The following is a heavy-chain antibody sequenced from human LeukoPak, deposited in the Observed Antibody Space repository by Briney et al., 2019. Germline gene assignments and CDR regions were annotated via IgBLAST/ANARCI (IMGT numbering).Heavy chain of an antibody. CDR2: INPNSGGT. CDR3: ARRYGGNSGHYYYYMDV. D-gene: IGHD4-23*01. J-gene: IGHJ6*03. Sequence: ASVKVSCKASGYTFTSYYMHWVRQAPGQGLEWMGWINPNSGGTNYAQKFQGRVTMTRDTSISTAYMELSRLRSDDTAVYYCARRYGGNSGHYYYYMDVWGKGTTVTVSS. V-gene: IGHV1-2*02. CDR1: GYTFTSYY.